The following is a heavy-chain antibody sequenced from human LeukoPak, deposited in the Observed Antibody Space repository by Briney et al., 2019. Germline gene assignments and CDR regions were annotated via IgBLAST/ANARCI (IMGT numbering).Heavy chain of an antibody. CDR2: INPSGGST. J-gene: IGHJ6*03. CDR3: ARDGDYLPPYYYYYYYMDV. CDR1: GYTFTSYY. D-gene: IGHD4-11*01. V-gene: IGHV1-46*01. Sequence: ASVKVSCKASGYTFTSYYMHWVRQAPGQGLEWMGIINPSGGSTSYAQKFQGRVTMTRDTSTSTVYMELSSLRSEDTAVYYCARDGDYLPPYYYYYYYMDVWGKGTTVTVSS.